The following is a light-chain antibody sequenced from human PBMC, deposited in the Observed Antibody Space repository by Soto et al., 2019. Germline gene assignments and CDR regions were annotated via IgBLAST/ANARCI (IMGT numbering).Light chain of an antibody. CDR1: QSISSY. V-gene: IGKV1-39*01. J-gene: IGKJ4*02. Sequence: DLQMTQSPSSLSASVGDRVTITCRASQSISSYLNWYQQKPGKAPKLLSYAASSLKSGVPSRFSGSGSGTDFTLTISSLQPEDFATYYCQQSYSTPRSTFGGGTKVEIK. CDR3: QQSYSTPRST. CDR2: AAS.